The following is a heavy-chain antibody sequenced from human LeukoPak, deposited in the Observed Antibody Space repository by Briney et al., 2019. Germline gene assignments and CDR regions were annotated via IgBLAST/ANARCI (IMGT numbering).Heavy chain of an antibody. Sequence: ASVKISCKVSGYTFTDYYMHWVQQAPGQGLEWMGWISAYNGNTNYAQKLQGRVTMTTDTSTSTAYMELRSLRSDDTAVYYCARVPSNPNYDFWSGYYFDYWGQGTLVTVSS. CDR3: ARVPSNPNYDFWSGYYFDY. V-gene: IGHV1-18*04. CDR2: ISAYNGNT. J-gene: IGHJ4*02. D-gene: IGHD3-3*01. CDR1: GYTFTDYY.